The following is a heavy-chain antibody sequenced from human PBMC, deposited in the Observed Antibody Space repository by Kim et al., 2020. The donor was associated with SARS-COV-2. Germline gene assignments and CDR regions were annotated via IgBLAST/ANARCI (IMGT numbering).Heavy chain of an antibody. CDR3: ARERKALYYYGSGSINWFDP. D-gene: IGHD3-10*01. Sequence: ASVKVSCKASGYTFTSYAMHWVRQAPGQRLEWMGWINAGNGNTKYSQKFQGRVTITRDTSASTAYMELSSLRSEDTAVYYCARERKALYYYGSGSINWFDPWGQGTLVTVSS. J-gene: IGHJ5*02. CDR2: INAGNGNT. V-gene: IGHV1-3*01. CDR1: GYTFTSYA.